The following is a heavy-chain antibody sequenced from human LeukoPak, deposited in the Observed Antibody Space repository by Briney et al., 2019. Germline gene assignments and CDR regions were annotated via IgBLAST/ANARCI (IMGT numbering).Heavy chain of an antibody. CDR2: IYYSGST. CDR1: GGPISSYY. V-gene: IGHV4-59*01. Sequence: SETLSLTCTVSGGPISSYYWSWIRQPPGKGLEWIGYIYYSGSTNYNPSLKSRVTISVDTSKNQFSLKLSSVTAADTAVYYCARELELSYYYYYMDVWGKGTTVTVSS. D-gene: IGHD1-7*01. CDR3: ARELELSYYYYYMDV. J-gene: IGHJ6*03.